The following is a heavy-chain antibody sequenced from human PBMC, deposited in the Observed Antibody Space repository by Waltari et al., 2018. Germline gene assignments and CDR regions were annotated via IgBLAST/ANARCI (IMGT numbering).Heavy chain of an antibody. CDR3: ASVVVAAIGSFDY. J-gene: IGHJ4*02. D-gene: IGHD2-15*01. V-gene: IGHV1-69*08. Sequence: QVQLVQSGAEVKKPGSSVKVSCKASGGTFSSYAISWVRQAPGQGLEWMGRIIPTFGTANYAQKFQGRVTITADKSTSTAYMELSSLRSEDTAVYYCASVVVAAIGSFDYWGQGTLVTVSS. CDR2: IIPTFGTA. CDR1: GGTFSSYA.